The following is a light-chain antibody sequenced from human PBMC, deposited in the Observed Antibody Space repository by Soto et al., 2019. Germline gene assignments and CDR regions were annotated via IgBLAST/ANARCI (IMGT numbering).Light chain of an antibody. CDR3: AAWDDSLTGYV. CDR1: SSNIGSNT. V-gene: IGLV1-44*01. CDR2: SNN. J-gene: IGLJ1*01. Sequence: QSVLTQPPSASGTPGQRVTISCSGSSSNIGSNTVNWYQQLPGTAPKLLIYSNNQRPSGVPDRFSGSKSGTSASLAISGLQSEDEADYYCAAWDDSLTGYVFGPGTEVTVL.